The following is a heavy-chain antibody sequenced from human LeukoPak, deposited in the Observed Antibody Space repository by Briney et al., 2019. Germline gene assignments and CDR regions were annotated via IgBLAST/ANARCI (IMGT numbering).Heavy chain of an antibody. CDR2: INPNSGGT. J-gene: IGHJ5*02. V-gene: IGHV1-2*02. D-gene: IGHD3-10*01. Sequence: ASVKVSCKASGYTFTYYYIHWVRQAPGQGLEWMGWINPNSGGTNYAQKFQGRVTMTRDTSISTAYMEMSRLTSDDTAVYYCARFDTMIWEVGAWGQGTLATVSS. CDR1: GYTFTYYY. CDR3: ARFDTMIWEVGA.